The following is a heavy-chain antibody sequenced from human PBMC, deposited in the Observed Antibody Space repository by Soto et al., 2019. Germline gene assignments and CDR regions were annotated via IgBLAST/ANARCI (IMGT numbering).Heavy chain of an antibody. J-gene: IGHJ5*02. CDR3: ATRRVSAAPNWFDP. CDR1: GGTFSSYA. CDR2: IIPIFGTA. V-gene: IGHV1-69*13. Sequence: ASVKVSCKASGGTFSSYAISWVRQAPGQGLEWMGGIIPIFGTANYAQKFQGRVTITADESTSTAYMELSSLRSEDTAVYYCATRRVSAAPNWFDPWGQGTLVTVSS. D-gene: IGHD2-15*01.